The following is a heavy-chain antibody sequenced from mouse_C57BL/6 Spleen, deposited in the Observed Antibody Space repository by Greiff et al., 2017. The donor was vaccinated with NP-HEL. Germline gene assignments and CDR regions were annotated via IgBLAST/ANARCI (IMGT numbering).Heavy chain of an antibody. D-gene: IGHD2-2*01. J-gene: IGHJ4*01. Sequence: QVQLQQSGPELVKPGASVKISCKASGYAFSSSWMNWVKQRPGKGLEWIGRIYPGDGDTNYNGKFKGKATLTADKSSSTAYLQHSSLTSEDSAVFFCSRWLRGAMDYWGQGTSVTVSS. CDR1: GYAFSSSW. CDR3: SRWLRGAMDY. V-gene: IGHV1-82*01. CDR2: IYPGDGDT.